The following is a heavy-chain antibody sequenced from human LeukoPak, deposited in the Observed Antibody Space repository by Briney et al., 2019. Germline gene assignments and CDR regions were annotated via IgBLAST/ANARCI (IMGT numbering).Heavy chain of an antibody. J-gene: IGHJ3*02. CDR2: IDTYKGNT. Sequence: ASVKVSCKTSGYTFSSYGISWVRQAPGQGLEWMGWIDTYKGNTNYAQKLQGRVTMTTDTSTSTAYMELRSLRSDDTAFYYCALVYSSGGDAFDIWGQGTMVTVSS. CDR3: ALVYSSGGDAFDI. V-gene: IGHV1-18*01. CDR1: GYTFSSYG. D-gene: IGHD6-19*01.